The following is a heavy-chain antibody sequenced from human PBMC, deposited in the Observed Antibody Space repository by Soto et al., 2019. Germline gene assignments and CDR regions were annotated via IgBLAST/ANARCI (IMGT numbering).Heavy chain of an antibody. CDR3: ARVGEGYYGSGSEADYYYYMDV. D-gene: IGHD3-10*01. Sequence: ASVKVSCKASGYTFTSYGISWVRQAPGQGLEWMGWISAYNGNTNYAQKLQGRVTMTTDTSTSTAYMELRSLRSDDTAVYYCARVGEGYYGSGSEADYYYYMDVWGKGTTVTVSS. CDR1: GYTFTSYG. J-gene: IGHJ6*03. V-gene: IGHV1-18*01. CDR2: ISAYNGNT.